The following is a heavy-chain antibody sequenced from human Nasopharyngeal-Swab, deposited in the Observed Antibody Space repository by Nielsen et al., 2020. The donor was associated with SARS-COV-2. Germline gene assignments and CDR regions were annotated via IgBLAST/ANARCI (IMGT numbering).Heavy chain of an antibody. V-gene: IGHV3-21*01. D-gene: IGHD4-11*01. CDR1: GFTFSSYS. CDR3: ARGLRYSNYALGY. J-gene: IGHJ4*02. Sequence: GESLKISCAASGFTFSSYSMNWVRQAPGKGLEWVSSISSSSSYIYYADSVKGRFTISRDNAKNSLYLQMNGLRAEDTAVYYCARGLRYSNYALGYWGQGTLVTVSS. CDR2: ISSSSSYI.